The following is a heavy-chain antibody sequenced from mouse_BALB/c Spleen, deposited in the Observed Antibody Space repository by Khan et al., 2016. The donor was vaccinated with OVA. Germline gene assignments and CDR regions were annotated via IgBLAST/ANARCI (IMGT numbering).Heavy chain of an antibody. CDR3: ARGNYYGSSSWFGY. Sequence: QVQLKQSGAELMKPGASVKISCKATGYTFSSYWIEWVKQRPGHGLEWIGEILPGSGRNNYNEKFKGKATFTADTSSNTAYMPLSSLTSEDSAVDYCARGNYYGSSSWFGYWGQGTLVTVSA. D-gene: IGHD1-1*01. V-gene: IGHV1-9*01. J-gene: IGHJ3*01. CDR2: ILPGSGRN. CDR1: GYTFSSYW.